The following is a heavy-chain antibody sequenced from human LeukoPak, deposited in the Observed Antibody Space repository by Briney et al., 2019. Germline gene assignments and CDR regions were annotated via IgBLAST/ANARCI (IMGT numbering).Heavy chain of an antibody. CDR2: INHSGST. CDR3: AIQWLDDAFDI. D-gene: IGHD6-19*01. CDR1: GGSFSGYY. J-gene: IGHJ3*02. V-gene: IGHV4-34*01. Sequence: SETLSLTCAVYGGSFSGYYWSWIRQPPGKGLEWIGEINHSGSTNYNPSLKSRVTISVDTSKNQFSLKLSSVAAADTAVYYCAIQWLDDAFDIWGQGTMVTVSS.